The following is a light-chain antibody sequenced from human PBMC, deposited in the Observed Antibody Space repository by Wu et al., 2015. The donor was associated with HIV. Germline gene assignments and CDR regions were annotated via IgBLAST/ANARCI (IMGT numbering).Light chain of an antibody. CDR3: QKYYSAPT. V-gene: IGKV1-27*01. J-gene: IGKJ1*01. CDR2: AAS. Sequence: DMQMTQSPSTLSASVGDRVTISCRASQDISNSLAWYQQKPGKVPQLLIYAASTLQSGVPSRFSGRGYGTDFTLTISSLRPEDVATYYCQKYYSAPTFGQGTRVEIK. CDR1: QDISNS.